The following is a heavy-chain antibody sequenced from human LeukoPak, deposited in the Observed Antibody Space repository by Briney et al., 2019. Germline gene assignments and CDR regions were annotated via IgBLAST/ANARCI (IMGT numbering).Heavy chain of an antibody. Sequence: SETLSLTCTVSGYSIGSGYYWGWIRQPPGKGLEWIGSIYHSGSTYYNPSLKSRVTISVDTSKNQFSLKLSSVTAADTAVYYCARGLGGAPTTVLSWGQGTLVTVSS. CDR1: GYSIGSGYY. CDR3: ARGLGGAPTTVLS. V-gene: IGHV4-38-2*02. J-gene: IGHJ5*02. CDR2: IYHSGST. D-gene: IGHD4-17*01.